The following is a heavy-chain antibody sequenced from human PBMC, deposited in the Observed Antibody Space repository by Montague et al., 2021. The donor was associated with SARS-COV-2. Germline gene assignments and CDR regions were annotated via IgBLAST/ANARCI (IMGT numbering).Heavy chain of an antibody. J-gene: IGHJ6*02. Sequence: SETLSLTCAVYGGSFSGYYWSWIRQPPGKGLEWIGEINHSGGTNYNPSLKSRVTISVDTPKNQFSLKLSSVTAADTAVYYCARGRTVTTFYYYYYGMDVWGQGTTVTVSS. V-gene: IGHV4-34*01. D-gene: IGHD4-17*01. CDR1: GGSFSGYY. CDR2: INHSGGT. CDR3: ARGRTVTTFYYYYYGMDV.